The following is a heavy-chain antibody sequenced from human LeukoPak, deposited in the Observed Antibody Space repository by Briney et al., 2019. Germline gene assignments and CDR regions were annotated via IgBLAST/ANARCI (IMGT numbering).Heavy chain of an antibody. V-gene: IGHV4-34*01. Sequence: SETLSLTCTVSGGSINNYYWSWIRQPPGKGLEWIGEINHSGSTNYNPSLKSRVTISVDTSKNQFSLKLSSVTAADTAVYYCARGRLPGRSSGYRNWFDPWGQGTLVTVSS. CDR2: INHSGST. J-gene: IGHJ5*02. CDR1: GGSINNYY. CDR3: ARGRLPGRSSGYRNWFDP. D-gene: IGHD5-12*01.